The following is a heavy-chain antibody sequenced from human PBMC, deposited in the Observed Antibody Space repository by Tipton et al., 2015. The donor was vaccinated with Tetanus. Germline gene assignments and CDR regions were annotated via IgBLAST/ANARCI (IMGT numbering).Heavy chain of an antibody. D-gene: IGHD5/OR15-5a*01. CDR1: GASFSDYY. J-gene: IGHJ4*02. V-gene: IGHV4-34*01. CDR2: INHSGST. CDR3: ARLREIVSRSGWDFDY. Sequence: TLSLTCAVYGASFSDYYWSWIRQAPGKGLEWIGEINHSGSTNHNPSLKSRVTMSVDTSKKVFSVRLRSVTAADTAVYYCARLREIVSRSGWDFDYWGQGILVTVSS.